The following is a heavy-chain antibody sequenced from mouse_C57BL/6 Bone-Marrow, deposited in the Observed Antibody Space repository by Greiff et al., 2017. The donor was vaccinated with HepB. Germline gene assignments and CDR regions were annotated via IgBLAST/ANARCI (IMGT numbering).Heavy chain of an antibody. J-gene: IGHJ4*01. D-gene: IGHD2-5*01. CDR3: ARDYSNYVFYAMDY. V-gene: IGHV5-4*01. CDR1: GFTFSSYA. CDR2: ISDGGSYT. Sequence: EVKLVESGGGLVKPGGSLKLSCAASGFTFSSYAMSWVRQTPEKRLEWVATISDGGSYTYYPDNVKGRFTISRDNAKNNLYLQMSHLKSEDTAMYYCARDYSNYVFYAMDYWGQGTSVTVSS.